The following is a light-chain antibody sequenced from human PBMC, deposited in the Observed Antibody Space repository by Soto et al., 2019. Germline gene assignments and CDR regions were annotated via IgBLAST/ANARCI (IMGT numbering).Light chain of an antibody. CDR3: QSYDSDNPWV. J-gene: IGLJ3*02. V-gene: IGLV6-57*03. Sequence: NFMLTQPHSVSGSPGTTVTISCARSSGSIASNYVQWYQQRPGSAPTTVIYEDNQRPSGVPDRFSGSIDSSSNSASLTISGLKTEDEADYYCQSYDSDNPWVFGGGTQLTVL. CDR2: EDN. CDR1: SGSIASNY.